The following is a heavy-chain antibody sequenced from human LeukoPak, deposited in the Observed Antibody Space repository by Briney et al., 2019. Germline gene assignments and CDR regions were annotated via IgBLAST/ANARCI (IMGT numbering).Heavy chain of an antibody. D-gene: IGHD2-15*01. V-gene: IGHV1-18*01. J-gene: IGHJ3*02. CDR2: ISAYNGNT. Sequence: ASVKDSCKASGYTFTSYGISWVREAPGQGLEWMGWISAYNGNTNYAQKLQGRVTMTTDTSTSTAYMELRSLRSDDTAVYYCARMGISRRAFDIWGQGTMVTVSS. CDR1: GYTFTSYG. CDR3: ARMGISRRAFDI.